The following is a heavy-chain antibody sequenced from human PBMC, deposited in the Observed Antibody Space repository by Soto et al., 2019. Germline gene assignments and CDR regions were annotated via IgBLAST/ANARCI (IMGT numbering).Heavy chain of an antibody. J-gene: IGHJ4*02. D-gene: IGHD5-18*01. Sequence: SETLSLTCAVSGGPISSGDYSWNWIRQPPGKGLEWIGYIYYGGSTYYNPSLKSRVTISVDTSKNQFSLKLSSVTAADTALYYCARGYGRNFDYWGQGTLVTVSS. CDR1: GGPISSGDYS. CDR3: ARGYGRNFDY. CDR2: IYYGGST. V-gene: IGHV4-30-2*01.